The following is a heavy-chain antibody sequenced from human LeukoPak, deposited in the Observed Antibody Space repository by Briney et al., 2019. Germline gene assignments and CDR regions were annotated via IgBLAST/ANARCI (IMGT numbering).Heavy chain of an antibody. CDR1: GFTFSNHG. V-gene: IGHV3-48*04. CDR3: ARVGGPTVASMYFDY. D-gene: IGHD4-11*01. J-gene: IGHJ4*02. CDR2: ISPRSETS. Sequence: GGSLRLSCEGSGFTFSNHGMIWVRQAPGKGLDWLSYISPRSETSHHAVSVRGRFTISRDDAKSSLYLQMDGLKAEDSAVYFCARVGGPTVASMYFDYWGQGARVSVSS.